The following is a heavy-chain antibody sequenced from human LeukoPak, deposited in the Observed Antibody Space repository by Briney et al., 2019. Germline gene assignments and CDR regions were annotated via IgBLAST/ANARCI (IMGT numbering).Heavy chain of an antibody. CDR3: AKDRGIAAARNWFDP. Sequence: PGGSLRLSCAASGFTFSSYAMSWVRQAPGKGLEWVSAISGSGGSTYYADSVKGRFTISRDNSKNTLYLQMNSLRAKDTAVYYCAKDRGIAAARNWFDPWGQGTLVTVSS. CDR2: ISGSGGST. CDR1: GFTFSSYA. J-gene: IGHJ5*02. D-gene: IGHD6-13*01. V-gene: IGHV3-23*01.